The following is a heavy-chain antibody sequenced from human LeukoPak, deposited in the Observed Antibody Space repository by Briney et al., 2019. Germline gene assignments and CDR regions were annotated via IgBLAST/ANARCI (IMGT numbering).Heavy chain of an antibody. CDR2: INQHGTEK. D-gene: IGHD3-10*01. Sequence: GGSLRLSCAASGFPFSTYWMSWVRQAPGKGLEWVAKINQHGTEKYYVDSVKGRFTISRDYAKNSLYLQMNSLRVEDTAVYYCAKVAKYYYGPETYYFFEQWGQGTPVTASS. J-gene: IGHJ4*02. CDR3: AKVAKYYYGPETYYFFEQ. CDR1: GFPFSTYW. V-gene: IGHV3-7*01.